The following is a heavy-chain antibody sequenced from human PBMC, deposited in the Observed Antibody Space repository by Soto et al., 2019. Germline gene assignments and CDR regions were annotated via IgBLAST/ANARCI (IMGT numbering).Heavy chain of an antibody. D-gene: IGHD1-20*01. CDR1: GFAFSEYG. V-gene: IGHV1-18*01. CDR3: TRYPSVKDAFDL. J-gene: IGHJ3*01. CDR2: VSVYNGDI. Sequence: QVQLVQSGAEVKKPGASVKVSCKASGFAFSEYGFSWVRQAPGQGLEWMAWVSVYNGDINYAQKFRGRVTMTTDTSTNTAYMEMRSLRSDDTAVYYCTRYPSVKDAFDLWGQGTMVTVSS.